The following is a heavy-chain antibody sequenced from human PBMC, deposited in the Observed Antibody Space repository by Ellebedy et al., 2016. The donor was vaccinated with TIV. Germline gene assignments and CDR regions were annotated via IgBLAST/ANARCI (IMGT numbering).Heavy chain of an antibody. J-gene: IGHJ4*02. Sequence: GESLKISCAASGFTFSGYTMNWVRQAPGKGLEWVSSISSSSAYIYYADPLKGRFTISRDNAKNSLYLQMNSLRAEDTAVYYCAREGGQGSSSLDYFDYWGQGTPVTVSS. CDR1: GFTFSGYT. CDR2: ISSSSAYI. CDR3: AREGGQGSSSLDYFDY. V-gene: IGHV3-21*01. D-gene: IGHD6-6*01.